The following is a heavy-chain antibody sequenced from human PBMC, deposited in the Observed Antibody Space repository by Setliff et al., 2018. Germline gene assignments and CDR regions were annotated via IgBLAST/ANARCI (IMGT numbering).Heavy chain of an antibody. CDR1: GYALTDSV. D-gene: IGHD2-8*01. V-gene: IGHV1-18*01. CDR2: ISGYSGNT. Sequence: ASVKVSCKTPGYALTDSVVSWVRQAPGQGLEWVGWISGYSGNTYNAQRLQGRVTRTTDTSTNTAYLELRSLRPDDTGVYYCARLVRFCTRAACQTVAGDGSWGQGTLGTVSS. CDR3: ARLVRFCTRAACQTVAGDGS. J-gene: IGHJ5*01.